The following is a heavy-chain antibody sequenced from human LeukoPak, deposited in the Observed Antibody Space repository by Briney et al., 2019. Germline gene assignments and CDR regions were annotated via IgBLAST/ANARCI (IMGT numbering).Heavy chain of an antibody. CDR2: T. Sequence: SETLSLTCTVSGGSLTDGDYYWGWVRQPPGTGLQWIATTYEGASLKSRVTISLDTSKNQFFSRLTSVTAADTAVYYCARHSSGWTPPDYWGQGTLVTVSS. D-gene: IGHD6-19*01. V-gene: IGHV4-30-4*07. CDR3: ARHSSGWTPPDY. CDR1: GGSLTDGDYY. J-gene: IGHJ4*02.